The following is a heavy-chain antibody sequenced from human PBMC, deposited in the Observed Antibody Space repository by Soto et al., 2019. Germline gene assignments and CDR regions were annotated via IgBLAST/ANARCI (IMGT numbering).Heavy chain of an antibody. CDR2: ISPKSGGT. CDR3: ARGPRTQLWFPNVY. J-gene: IGHJ4*02. V-gene: IGHV1-2*02. CDR1: GYSFSDCC. D-gene: IGHD5-18*01. Sequence: ASVKVSCKASGYSFSDCCLHWLRQAPGQGLEWMGWISPKSGGTHYAPKFEGRVTLTTDTSISTAFMELSRLTSDDTAVYYCARGPRTQLWFPNVYWGQGTLVTVSS.